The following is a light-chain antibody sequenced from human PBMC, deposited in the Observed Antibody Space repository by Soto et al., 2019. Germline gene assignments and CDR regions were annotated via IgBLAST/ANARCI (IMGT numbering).Light chain of an antibody. V-gene: IGLV2-14*02. CDR3: SSYTTSSTRV. CDR2: EGS. CDR1: SSDVGSYNL. Sequence: QSVLTQPASVSGSPGQSITISCTGTSSDVGSYNLVSWYQQHPGKAPKLMIYEGSKRPSGVSNHFFGSQSGNTASLTISGLQAEDEADYYCSSYTTSSTRVFGTGTKVTVL. J-gene: IGLJ1*01.